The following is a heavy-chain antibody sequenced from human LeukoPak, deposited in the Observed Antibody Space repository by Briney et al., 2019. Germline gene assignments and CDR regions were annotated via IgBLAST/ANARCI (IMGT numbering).Heavy chain of an antibody. V-gene: IGHV4-39*01. CDR3: ARGVTLIVVVIHDWYFDL. J-gene: IGHJ2*01. Sequence: SETLSLTRTVSSGAISSSSYYWGWIRQPPGKGLEWIGSIYYSGSTSYNPSLKSRVTISVDTSKNQFSLKLSSVTAADTAVYYCARGVTLIVVVIHDWYFDLWGRGTVFTVSS. D-gene: IGHD3-22*01. CDR2: IYYSGST. CDR1: SGAISSSSYY.